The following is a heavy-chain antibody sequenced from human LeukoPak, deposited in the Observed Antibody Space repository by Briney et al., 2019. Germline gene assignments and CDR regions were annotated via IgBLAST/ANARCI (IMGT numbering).Heavy chain of an antibody. J-gene: IGHJ4*02. CDR3: ARVPGYS. D-gene: IGHD6-13*01. CDR2: IYSGDAT. V-gene: IGHV3-53*01. Sequence: SGGSPRVSCAASGFDVGRNYMSWVRQAPGKGLEWVSFIYSGDATYYADSVRGRFTISRDSSKNTLYLQMNSLRVEDTAVYYCARVPGYSWGQGTLVTVSS. CDR1: GFDVGRNY.